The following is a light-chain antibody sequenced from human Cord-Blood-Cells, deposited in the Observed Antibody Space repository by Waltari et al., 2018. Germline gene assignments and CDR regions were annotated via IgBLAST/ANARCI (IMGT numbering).Light chain of an antibody. J-gene: IGKJ1*01. CDR2: KAS. V-gene: IGKV1-5*03. Sequence: DIQMTQSPSTLSASVGDRVTITCRASQSISSWLAWYQQKPGKAPKLLSYKASSLESGVPSRFSDSGSGTEFTLTISSLQPDDFATYYCQQYNSYPWTFGQGTKVEIK. CDR3: QQYNSYPWT. CDR1: QSISSW.